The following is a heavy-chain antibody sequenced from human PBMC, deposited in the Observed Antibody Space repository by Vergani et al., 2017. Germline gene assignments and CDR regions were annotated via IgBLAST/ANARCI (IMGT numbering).Heavy chain of an antibody. CDR2: ISSSHSII. Sequence: EVQLMESGGGLVQPGGSLRLPCAVSGFTFSRYNMNWVRQAPGKGLEWVSYISSSHSIIYYADSVKGRFTISRDNAKNSLYLQMNSLRAEDTAVYYCARVGSGSYEYYYYYYGMDVWGQXP. D-gene: IGHD3-10*01. V-gene: IGHV3-48*01. J-gene: IGHJ6*02. CDR3: ARVGSGSYEYYYYYYGMDV. CDR1: GFTFSRYN.